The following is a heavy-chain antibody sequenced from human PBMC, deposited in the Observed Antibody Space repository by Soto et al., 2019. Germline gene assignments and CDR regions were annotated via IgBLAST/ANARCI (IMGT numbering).Heavy chain of an antibody. J-gene: IGHJ6*02. V-gene: IGHV4-39*01. Sequence: SETLSLTCTVSGGSISSSSYYWGWIRQPPGKGLEWIGSIYYSKYTYYNTSLKRRITISVDTSKNQLYLKQSTVTAADTAVYYCARHNGPLYVGYYYDMDVWGQGTTVT. CDR2: IYYSKYT. CDR1: GGSISSSSYY. CDR3: ARHNGPLYVGYYYDMDV. D-gene: IGHD3-16*01.